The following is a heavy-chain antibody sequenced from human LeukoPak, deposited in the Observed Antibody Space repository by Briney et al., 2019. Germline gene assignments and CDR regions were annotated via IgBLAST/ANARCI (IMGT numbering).Heavy chain of an antibody. D-gene: IGHD5-18*01. Sequence: GGSLRLSCAASGFTFSDYYMSWIRQAPGKGLEWVSYISSSSSYTNYADSVKGRFTISRDNAKNSLYLQMNSLRAEDTAVYYCARRRYSYGVGNWFDPWGQGTLVTVSS. CDR1: GFTFSDYY. CDR2: ISSSSSYT. CDR3: ARRRYSYGVGNWFDP. V-gene: IGHV3-11*06. J-gene: IGHJ5*02.